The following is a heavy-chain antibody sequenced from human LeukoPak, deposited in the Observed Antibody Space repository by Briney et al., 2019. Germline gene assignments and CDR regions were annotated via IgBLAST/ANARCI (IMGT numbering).Heavy chain of an antibody. CDR1: GFTFSSYA. CDR3: ARDRIVGATTFDY. Sequence: GRSLRLSCAASGFTFSSYAMHWVRRAPGKGLEWVAVISYDGSNKYYADSVKGRFTISRDNSKNTLYLQMNSLRAEDTAVYYCARDRIVGATTFDYWGQGTLVTVSS. D-gene: IGHD1-26*01. CDR2: ISYDGSNK. V-gene: IGHV3-30*04. J-gene: IGHJ4*02.